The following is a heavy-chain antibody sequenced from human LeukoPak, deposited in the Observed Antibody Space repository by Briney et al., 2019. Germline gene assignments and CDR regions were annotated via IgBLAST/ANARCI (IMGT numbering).Heavy chain of an antibody. CDR1: GFTFTTYG. J-gene: IGHJ4*02. V-gene: IGHV3-33*01. CDR2: IWNDGSYK. CDR3: ARDYESLFDY. Sequence: GGSLRLSCAASGFTFTTYGMHWVRQAPGKGLEWVAVIWNDGSYKHYADSVKGRFTISRDDSKNTIYLQINSLRAEDTALYYCARDYESLFDYWGQGTLVTVSS. D-gene: IGHD3-3*01.